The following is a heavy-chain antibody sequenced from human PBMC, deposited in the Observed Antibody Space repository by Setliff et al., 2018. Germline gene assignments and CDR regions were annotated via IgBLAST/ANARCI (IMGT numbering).Heavy chain of an antibody. CDR3: VRGCYGDSVWGSYRLGWFDP. D-gene: IGHD3-16*02. Sequence: ASETLSLTCTVSGGSITSGTYYWSWIRQPAGKGLEWIGHIYASATGSTNYNPSLRSRVTISKDPSRNQFSLELTSVTAADTAVYYCVRGCYGDSVWGSYRLGWFDPWGPGTLVT. J-gene: IGHJ5*02. CDR2: IYASATGST. CDR1: GGSITSGTYY. V-gene: IGHV4-61*09.